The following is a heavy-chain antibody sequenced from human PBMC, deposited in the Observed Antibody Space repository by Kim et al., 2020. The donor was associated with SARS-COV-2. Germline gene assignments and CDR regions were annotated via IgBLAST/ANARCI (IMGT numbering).Heavy chain of an antibody. D-gene: IGHD4-17*01. CDR3: ARENTVTKVDS. Sequence: ANYAQKFQGRVTITADESTSTAYMELSSRRSEDTAVYYCARENTVTKVDSWGQGTLVTVSS. J-gene: IGHJ4*02. V-gene: IGHV1-69*01. CDR2: A.